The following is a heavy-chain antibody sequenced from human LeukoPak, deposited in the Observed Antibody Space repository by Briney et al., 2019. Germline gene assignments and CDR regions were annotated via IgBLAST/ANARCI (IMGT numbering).Heavy chain of an antibody. CDR2: IYYRGST. Sequence: PSETLSLTCNVSGGSVSRNGYYWSWIRQQPGKGLEWVGHIYYRGSTYYNPSLQSRATISIDTSKNQFSLNLNSVTAADTAVYYWARVHPDRDQQNWFDPWGQGTLVTVSS. D-gene: IGHD1/OR15-1a*01. J-gene: IGHJ5*02. CDR1: GGSVSRNGYY. V-gene: IGHV4-31*03. CDR3: ARVHPDRDQQNWFDP.